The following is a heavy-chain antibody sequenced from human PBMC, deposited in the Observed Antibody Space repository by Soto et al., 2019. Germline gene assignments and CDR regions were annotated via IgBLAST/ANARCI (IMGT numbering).Heavy chain of an antibody. CDR2: IYSGGST. Sequence: EVQLVESGGGLVQPGGSLRLSRAGLGFTGRYNQMSWVRQAPGKGLEWVSVIYSGGSTYYADSVKGRFTISRDNSKNTLYLQMNSLRAEDTAVYYCARDVGVWGRGTTVTVSS. CDR1: GFTGRYNQ. V-gene: IGHV3-66*01. J-gene: IGHJ6*04. CDR3: ARDVGV.